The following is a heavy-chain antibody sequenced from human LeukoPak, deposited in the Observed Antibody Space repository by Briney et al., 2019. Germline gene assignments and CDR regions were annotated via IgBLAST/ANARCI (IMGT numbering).Heavy chain of an antibody. CDR3: AKSTSITMTHDAFDI. D-gene: IGHD3-22*01. V-gene: IGHV3-30*18. CDR1: GFTFSSYG. CDR2: ISYDGSNK. J-gene: IGHJ3*02. Sequence: GGSLRLSCAASGFTFSSYGMHWVRQAPGKGLEWVAVISYDGSNKYYADSVKGRFTISRDNSKNTPYLQMNSLRAEDTAVYYCAKSTSITMTHDAFDIWGQGTMVTVSS.